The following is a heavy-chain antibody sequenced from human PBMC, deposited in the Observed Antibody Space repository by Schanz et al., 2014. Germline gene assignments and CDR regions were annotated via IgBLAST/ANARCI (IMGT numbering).Heavy chain of an antibody. CDR2: ISFDGRNT. CDR3: ARDMPSMGESGFYYYGMDV. V-gene: IGHV3-30*03. CDR1: GITLSGYG. J-gene: IGHJ6*02. Sequence: VQLVESGGDLVKPGGSLRLSCAASGITLSGYGLHWVRQAPGKGLEWVGFISFDGRNTGYAHSVKGRFTISRDNPKNTLYLQMNSLRAEDTAVYYCARDMPSMGESGFYYYGMDVWGQGTTATVSS. D-gene: IGHD1-26*01.